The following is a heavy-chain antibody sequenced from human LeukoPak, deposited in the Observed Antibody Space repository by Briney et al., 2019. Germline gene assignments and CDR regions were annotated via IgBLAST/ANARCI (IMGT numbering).Heavy chain of an antibody. CDR3: ARDSFGFGGADNWFDP. CDR2: MYYSGST. J-gene: IGHJ5*02. V-gene: IGHV4-59*01. CDR1: GGSLSTYY. Sequence: SETLSLTCTVSGGSLSTYYWSWIRQPPGKGLEWIGSMYYSGSTEYNPSLKSRVTISEDTSKNQFSLKLSSVTAADTAVYYCARDSFGFGGADNWFDPWGQGTLVIVSS. D-gene: IGHD3-16*01.